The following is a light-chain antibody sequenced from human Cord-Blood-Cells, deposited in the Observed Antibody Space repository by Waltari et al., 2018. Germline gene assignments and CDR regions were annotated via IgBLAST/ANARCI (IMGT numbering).Light chain of an antibody. Sequence: EIVLTQSPATLSLSPGERATLSCRASQSVSSYLAWYQQKPGQAPRLLIYDASNRATGIPARFSGSGSGTDFTLTSSSLEPEDFAVYDCQQRSNWPAFGGGTKVEIK. J-gene: IGKJ4*01. CDR2: DAS. CDR1: QSVSSY. CDR3: QQRSNWPA. V-gene: IGKV3-11*01.